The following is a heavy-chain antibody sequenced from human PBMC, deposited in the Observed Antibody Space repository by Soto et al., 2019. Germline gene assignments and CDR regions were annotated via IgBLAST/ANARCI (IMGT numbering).Heavy chain of an antibody. D-gene: IGHD3-9*01. V-gene: IGHV1-69*01. J-gene: IGHJ4*02. CDR2: IIPIFGTA. CDR3: ARDGNYDILTGYYPYYFDY. CDR1: GGTFSSYA. Sequence: QVQLVQSGAEVKKPGSSVKVSCKASGGTFSSYAISWVRQAPGQGLEWMGGIIPIFGTANYAQKFQGRVTITADESTSTAYMELSSLRPEDTAVYYCARDGNYDILTGYYPYYFDYWGQGTLVTVSS.